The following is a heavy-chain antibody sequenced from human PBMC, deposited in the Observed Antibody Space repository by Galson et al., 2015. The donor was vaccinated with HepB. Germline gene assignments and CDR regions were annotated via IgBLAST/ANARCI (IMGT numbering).Heavy chain of an antibody. CDR3: ARDPTKTAAMVYYFDY. CDR2: ISYDGSNK. D-gene: IGHD5-18*01. V-gene: IGHV3-30*04. CDR1: GFTFSSYA. Sequence: SLRLSCAASGFTFSSYAMHWVRQAPGKGLEWVAVISYDGSNKYYADSVKGRFTISRDNSKNTLYLQMNSLRAEDTAVYYCARDPTKTAAMVYYFDYWGQGTLVTVSS. J-gene: IGHJ4*02.